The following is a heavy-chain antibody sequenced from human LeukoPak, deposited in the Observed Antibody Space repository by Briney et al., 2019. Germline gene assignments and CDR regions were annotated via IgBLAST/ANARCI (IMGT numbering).Heavy chain of an antibody. CDR1: GYTFTGYY. D-gene: IGHD4-11*01. Sequence: ASVEVSCKASGYTFTGYYMHWVRQAPGQGLEWMGWINPNSGGTNYAQKFQGRVTMTRDTSISTAYMEPSRLRADDTAVYFCAKDAVTVATPYFDCWGQGTLVTVSP. CDR3: AKDAVTVATPYFDC. V-gene: IGHV1-2*02. CDR2: INPNSGGT. J-gene: IGHJ4*02.